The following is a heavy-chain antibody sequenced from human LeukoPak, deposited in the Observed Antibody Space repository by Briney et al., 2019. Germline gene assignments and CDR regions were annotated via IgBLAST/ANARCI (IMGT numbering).Heavy chain of an antibody. V-gene: IGHV3-21*01. CDR2: ISSSSSYI. CDR1: GFTFSSYS. D-gene: IGHD1-26*01. J-gene: IGHJ4*02. CDR3: ARDEIVGAIHYFDY. Sequence: GGSLRLSCAASGFTFSSYSMNWVRQAPGKGLEWVSSISSSSSYIYYADSVKGRFTISRDNAKNSLYLQMNSLGAEDTAVYYCARDEIVGAIHYFDYWGQGTLVTVSS.